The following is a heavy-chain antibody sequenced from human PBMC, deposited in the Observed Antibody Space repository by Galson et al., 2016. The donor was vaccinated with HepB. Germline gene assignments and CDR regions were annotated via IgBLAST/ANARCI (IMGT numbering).Heavy chain of an antibody. CDR1: GFSLSTSGVS. CDR3: ARIQADSGSYGGGFDY. J-gene: IGHJ4*02. V-gene: IGHV2-70*01. CDR2: IDWDGDA. Sequence: PALVKPTQTLKLTCTFSGFSLSTSGVSVSWIRQPPGKALEWLALIDWDGDAYYNTSLETRLSITKDPSKNEVILTMTDMAPVDTATYYCARIQADSGSYGGGFDYWGQGALVTVSS. D-gene: IGHD3-16*01.